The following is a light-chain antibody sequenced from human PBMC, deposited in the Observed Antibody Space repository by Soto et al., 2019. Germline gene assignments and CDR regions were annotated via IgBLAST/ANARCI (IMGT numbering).Light chain of an antibody. CDR3: QQRNVWPPVT. Sequence: EIVLIQSPATLSLSPGERATLSCRASPSVANFVAWYQQKPGQAPRLLIYGAFNRATGIPARFSGSGSGTDFTLTISSLEPEDAAVYYCQQRNVWPPVTFGQGTRPEIK. CDR1: PSVANF. J-gene: IGKJ5*01. V-gene: IGKV3-11*01. CDR2: GAF.